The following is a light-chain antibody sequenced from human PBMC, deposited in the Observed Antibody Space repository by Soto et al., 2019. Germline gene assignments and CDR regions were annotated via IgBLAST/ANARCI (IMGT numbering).Light chain of an antibody. CDR3: QQYNKWPET. CDR1: QRVSSN. CDR2: GAS. V-gene: IGKV3-15*01. Sequence: EIVMTQSPATLSVSPGERDTLSCRASQRVSSNLAWYQQKPGQAPRLLIHGASTRATGIPARFSGSGSGTVFTLIISSLQSEDLAVYYCQQYNKWPETFGQGTKV. J-gene: IGKJ1*01.